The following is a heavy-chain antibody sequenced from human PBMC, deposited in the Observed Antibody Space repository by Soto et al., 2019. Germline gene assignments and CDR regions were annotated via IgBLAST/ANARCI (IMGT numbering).Heavy chain of an antibody. V-gene: IGHV4-59*01. D-gene: IGHD6-13*01. CDR3: ARCLKYSSPDY. J-gene: IGHJ4*02. CDR1: GVSINYDY. Sequence: SETLSLTCTVSGVSINYDYWTWIRQPPGKGLEWIGYIYSSGVTNYNPSLKSRVTISVDTSKNQFSLRLTSVTAADTAVYYCARCLKYSSPDYWGQGTLVT. CDR2: IYSSGVT.